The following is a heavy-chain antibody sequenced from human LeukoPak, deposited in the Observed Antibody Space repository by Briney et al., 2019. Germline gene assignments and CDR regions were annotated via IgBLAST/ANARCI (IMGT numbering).Heavy chain of an antibody. D-gene: IGHD1-26*01. V-gene: IGHV3-23*01. J-gene: IGHJ3*02. CDR1: GFTFSSCA. CDR3: AKAQVGAILHAFDI. CDR2: ITGSGGST. Sequence: GGSPRLSCAASGFTFSSCAMNWVRQAPGKGLEWVSAITGSGGSTYYADSVKGRFTISRDNSKNTLYLQMNSLRAEDTAVYYCAKAQVGAILHAFDIWGQGTMVTVSS.